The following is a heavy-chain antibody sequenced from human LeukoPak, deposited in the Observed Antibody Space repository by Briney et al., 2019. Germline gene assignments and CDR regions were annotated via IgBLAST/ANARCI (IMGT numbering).Heavy chain of an antibody. J-gene: IGHJ3*02. CDR1: GGSFSGYY. CDR2: INHSGST. Sequence: PSETLSLICAVYGGSFSGYYWSWIRQPPGKGLEWIGEINHSGSTNYNPSLKSRVTISVDTSKNQFSLKLSSVTAADTAVCYCASARYGDYVGIWGQGTMVTVSS. V-gene: IGHV4-34*01. D-gene: IGHD4-17*01. CDR3: ASARYGDYVGI.